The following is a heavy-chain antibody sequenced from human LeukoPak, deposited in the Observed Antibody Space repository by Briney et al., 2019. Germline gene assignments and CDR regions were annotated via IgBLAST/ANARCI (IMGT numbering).Heavy chain of an antibody. CDR2: INLDGSER. D-gene: IGHD3-3*01. CDR3: GRFIAGAIDY. V-gene: IGHV3-7*01. Sequence: PGGSLRLACAASGFTFSGHSMTWVRQAPGKGLEWVANINLDGSERFYVDFVKGRFTISRDNADNSMYLQMNSLRAEDTAVYYCGRFIAGAIDYWGQGTLVTVSS. CDR1: GFTFSGHS. J-gene: IGHJ4*02.